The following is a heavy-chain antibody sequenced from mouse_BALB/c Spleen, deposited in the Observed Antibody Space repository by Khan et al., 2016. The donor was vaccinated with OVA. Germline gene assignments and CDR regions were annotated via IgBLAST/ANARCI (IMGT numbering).Heavy chain of an antibody. V-gene: IGHV1S56*01. CDR2: IFPGDDNT. Sequence: LQQSGTELVKPGASVKLSCKASGYTFTSYDINWVRQRPEQGLEWIGWIFPGDDNTNYNEKFKGKATLTTDKSSSTAYMQLSRLTSEDSAVYFCARRRGSMDYWGQGTSVTVSS. CDR1: GYTFTSYD. J-gene: IGHJ4*01. CDR3: ARRRGSMDY.